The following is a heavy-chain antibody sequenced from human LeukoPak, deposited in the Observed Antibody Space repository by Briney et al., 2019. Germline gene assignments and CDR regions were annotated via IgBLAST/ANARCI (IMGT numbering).Heavy chain of an antibody. J-gene: IGHJ4*02. CDR1: GGSISIGSYY. CDR3: ATLDGRVGAITY. V-gene: IGHV4-61*02. CDR2: IYTSGST. Sequence: SETLSLTCTVSGGSISIGSYYWSWIRQPAGKGLEWIGRIYTSGSTNYNPSLKSRVTISLDMSKNQFSLKLSSVTAADTAVYYCATLDGRVGAITYWGQGTLVTVSS. D-gene: IGHD1-26*01.